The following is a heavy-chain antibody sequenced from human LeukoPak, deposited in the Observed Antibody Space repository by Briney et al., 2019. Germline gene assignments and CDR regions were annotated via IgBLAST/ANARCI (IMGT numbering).Heavy chain of an antibody. V-gene: IGHV3-66*01. CDR1: AFTLSSNY. CDR2: IYSGGRT. J-gene: IGHJ4*02. Sequence: GGSLRLSCAASAFTLSSNYMSWDRPAPGEGLEWVSSIYSGGRTYYADFVKGRFTISRDNSKNTQYLQMNRLRAEDTAVYYCARDIAHCSGDVCYNIRFDSWGQGTLVTVSS. CDR3: ARDIAHCSGDVCYNIRFDS. D-gene: IGHD2-15*01.